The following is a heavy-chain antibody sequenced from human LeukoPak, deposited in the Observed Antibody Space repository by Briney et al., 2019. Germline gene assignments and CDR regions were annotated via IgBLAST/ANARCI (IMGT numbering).Heavy chain of an antibody. Sequence: SETLSLTCTVSGGSISSYYWSWIRQPPGKGLEWIGCIYYSGSTNYNPSLKSRVTISVDTSKNQFSLKLSSVTAADTAVYYCARGYCSSTSCYEGSAEYFQHWGQGTLVTVSS. D-gene: IGHD2-2*01. V-gene: IGHV4-59*01. CDR3: ARGYCSSTSCYEGSAEYFQH. CDR2: IYYSGST. CDR1: GGSISSYY. J-gene: IGHJ1*01.